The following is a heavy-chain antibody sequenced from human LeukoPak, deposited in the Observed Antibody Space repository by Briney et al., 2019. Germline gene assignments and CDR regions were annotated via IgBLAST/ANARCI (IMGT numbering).Heavy chain of an antibody. J-gene: IGHJ6*02. CDR3: ATDSAWGYYYGMDV. Sequence: HPGGSLRLSCAASGFTFSSYWMSWVRQAPGKGLEWVANIKQDGSEKYYVDSVKGRFTISRDNAKNSLYLQMNSLRAEDTAVYYCATDSAWGYYYGMDVWGQGTTVTVSS. D-gene: IGHD7-27*01. V-gene: IGHV3-7*01. CDR2: IKQDGSEK. CDR1: GFTFSSYW.